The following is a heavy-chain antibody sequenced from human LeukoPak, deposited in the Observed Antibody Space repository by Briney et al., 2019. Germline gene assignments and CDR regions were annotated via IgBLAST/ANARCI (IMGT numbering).Heavy chain of an antibody. CDR1: GFTFSSYA. J-gene: IGHJ4*02. CDR3: ASGRTAPRGDH. V-gene: IGHV3-23*01. CDR2: ISGSGGST. Sequence: PGGSLRLSCAASGFTFSSYAMSWVRQAAGKGLEWVSGISGSGGSTYYADSVKGRFTISRDNSKNTLYLQMNSLRAEDTAVYYCASGRTAPRGDHWGQGTLVTVSS. D-gene: IGHD2-21*02.